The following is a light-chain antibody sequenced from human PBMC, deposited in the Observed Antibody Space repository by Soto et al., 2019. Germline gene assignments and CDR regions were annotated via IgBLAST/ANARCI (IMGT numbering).Light chain of an antibody. CDR3: QQYHHWPPIT. CDR2: GAS. J-gene: IGKJ5*01. CDR1: QSVTSTY. Sequence: EIVLTQSPGTLSLSPGERCTLSCRASQSVTSTYLAWYQQKPGQAPRLLIYGASSRATGIPDRFSGSGSGTEFTLTISSLQSEDFATYYCQQYHHWPPITFGQGTRLEIK. V-gene: IGKV3-20*01.